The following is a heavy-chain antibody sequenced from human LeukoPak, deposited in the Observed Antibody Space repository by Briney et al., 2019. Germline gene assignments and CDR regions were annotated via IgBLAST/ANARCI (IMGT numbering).Heavy chain of an antibody. CDR3: ARVGYSLGHGDDAFDI. CDR2: ISYGGSNK. CDR1: GFAFSTFA. D-gene: IGHD5-18*01. V-gene: IGHV3-30*01. J-gene: IGHJ3*02. Sequence: PGRSLRLSCAASGFAFSTFAMHWVRQTPGKGLDWVSVISYGGSNKYYADSVKGRFTISRDNSKNTLYLQMNSLRPEDTAIYYCARVGYSLGHGDDAFDIWGQGKLVTVSS.